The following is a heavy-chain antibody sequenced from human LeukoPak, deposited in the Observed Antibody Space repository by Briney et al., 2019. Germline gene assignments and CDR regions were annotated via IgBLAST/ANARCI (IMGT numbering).Heavy chain of an antibody. CDR3: AGQVGGRKFYYYDSSGKYYFDY. J-gene: IGHJ4*02. V-gene: IGHV5-51*01. D-gene: IGHD3-22*01. Sequence: GESLKISCKGSGYSFTSYWIGWVRQMPGKGLEWMGIIYPGDSDTRYSPSFQGQVTISADKSISTAYLQWSSLKASDTAMYYCAGQVGGRKFYYYDSSGKYYFDYWGQGTLVTVSS. CDR2: IYPGDSDT. CDR1: GYSFTSYW.